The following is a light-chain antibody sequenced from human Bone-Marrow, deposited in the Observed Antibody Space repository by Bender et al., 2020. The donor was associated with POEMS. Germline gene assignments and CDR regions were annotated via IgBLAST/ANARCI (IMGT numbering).Light chain of an antibody. Sequence: QSVLAQPPSVSGAPGQRVTISCTGNSSNLGAGYDVHWYQHLPGTAPRLVVYSNYQRPSGVPARFSGSKSGTSASLAISDIQSEDEGDYYCSSWDDSLSGWVFGGGTKLTVL. CDR3: SSWDDSLSGWV. CDR2: SNY. J-gene: IGLJ3*02. CDR1: SSNLGAGYD. V-gene: IGLV1-40*01.